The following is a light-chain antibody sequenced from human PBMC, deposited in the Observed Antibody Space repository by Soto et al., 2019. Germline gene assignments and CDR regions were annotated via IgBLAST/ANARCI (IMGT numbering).Light chain of an antibody. CDR2: EVR. Sequence: QSALTQPASVSGSPGQSITISCTGTSSDVGGYNHVSWYQQHPGKAPKLIIYEVRNRPSGVSNRLSGSKSGNTASLTISGLQDDDAADYYCCSYTSSSIRVFGGGTKLTVL. CDR3: CSYTSSSIRV. J-gene: IGLJ3*02. CDR1: SSDVGGYNH. V-gene: IGLV2-14*01.